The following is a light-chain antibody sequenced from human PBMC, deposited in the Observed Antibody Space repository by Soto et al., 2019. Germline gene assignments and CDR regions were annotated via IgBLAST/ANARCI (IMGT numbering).Light chain of an antibody. Sequence: QSVLTQPASVSGSPGQSITVSVTGTSNDIGVSNYVSWYQQHPGKAPRLIIYAVDNRPSGVSARFSGSKSGNTASLTISGLQTEDEADYYCTSYTRSPHYVFGTGTKVTVL. CDR3: TSYTRSPHYV. CDR2: AVD. J-gene: IGLJ1*01. V-gene: IGLV2-14*03. CDR1: SNDIGVSNY.